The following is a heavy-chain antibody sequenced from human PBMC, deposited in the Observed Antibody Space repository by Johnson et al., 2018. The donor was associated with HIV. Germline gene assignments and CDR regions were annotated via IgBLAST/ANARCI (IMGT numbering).Heavy chain of an antibody. CDR2: ISYDGSNK. CDR3: ARAPIAAAGTKKDWAFDI. Sequence: QVQLLESGGGAVQPGRSLRLSCAASGFTFSSYAMHWVRQAPGKGLEWVAVISYDGSNKYYADSVKGRFNISRDNSKNTLYLQMNSLRAEDTAVYYCARAPIAAAGTKKDWAFDIWGQGTMVTVSS. D-gene: IGHD6-13*01. V-gene: IGHV3-30*14. J-gene: IGHJ3*02. CDR1: GFTFSSYA.